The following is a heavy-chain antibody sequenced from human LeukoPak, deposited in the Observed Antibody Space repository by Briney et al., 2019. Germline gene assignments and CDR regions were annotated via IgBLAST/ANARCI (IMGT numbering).Heavy chain of an antibody. Sequence: ASVKVSCKASGYTLTSYGISWVRQAPGHGLEWMGWIRAYNGNTNYAQKLQGRVTMTTDTSTSTAYMELRSLRSDDTAVYYCARDEPYSSGWFEVDYWGQGTLVTVSS. D-gene: IGHD6-19*01. CDR1: GYTLTSYG. CDR2: IRAYNGNT. CDR3: ARDEPYSSGWFEVDY. V-gene: IGHV1-18*01. J-gene: IGHJ4*02.